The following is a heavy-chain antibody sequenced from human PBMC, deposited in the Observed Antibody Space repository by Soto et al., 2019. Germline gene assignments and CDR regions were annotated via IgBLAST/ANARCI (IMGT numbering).Heavy chain of an antibody. Sequence: SETLSLTCTVSGGSINNYWWTWVRQTPGKGLEWIGEIYHTGNTNYNPSLRSRATISVDMSKRQFSLNVTSVTAADTAIYYCARDLTYWGQGTLVTVSS. CDR3: ARDLTY. CDR2: IYHTGNT. J-gene: IGHJ4*02. V-gene: IGHV4-4*02. CDR1: GGSINNYW.